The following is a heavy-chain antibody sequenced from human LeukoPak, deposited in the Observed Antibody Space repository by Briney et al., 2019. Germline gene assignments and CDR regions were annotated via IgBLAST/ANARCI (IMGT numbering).Heavy chain of an antibody. CDR1: GYTFTSYY. CDR3: ASDNGGYDSFDY. Sequence: ASVKVCCKASGYTFTSYYMHWVRQAPGQGLEWMGIINPSGGRTSYAQQFQGRVTLTMDRSTSTVYMELSSLSSEDTAVYYCASDNGGYDSFDYWGQGTLVTVSS. V-gene: IGHV1-46*01. J-gene: IGHJ4*02. D-gene: IGHD5-12*01. CDR2: INPSGGRT.